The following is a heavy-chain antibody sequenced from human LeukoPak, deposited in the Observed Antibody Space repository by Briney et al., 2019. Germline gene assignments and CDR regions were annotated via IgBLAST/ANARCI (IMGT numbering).Heavy chain of an antibody. CDR1: GFTFSDHY. V-gene: IGHV3-72*01. D-gene: IGHD6-13*01. Sequence: GGSLRLSCAASGFTFSDHYMDWVRQAPGKGLEWVGRTRNKANSYTTEYAASVKGRFTISRDDSNSIAYLQMNSLKAEDTAIYYCARVSRGGITASWFDPWGQGTLVTVSS. J-gene: IGHJ5*02. CDR2: TRNKANSYTT. CDR3: ARVSRGGITASWFDP.